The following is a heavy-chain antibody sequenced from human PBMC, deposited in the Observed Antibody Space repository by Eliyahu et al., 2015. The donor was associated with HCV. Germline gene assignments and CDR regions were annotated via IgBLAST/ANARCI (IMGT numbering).Heavy chain of an antibody. Sequence: QLQLQESGPGLVKPSETLSLTCTVSGGSISSSSYYWGWIRQPPGKGLEWIGSIYYSGSTYYNPSLKSRVTISVDTPKNQFSLKLSSVTAADTAVYYCARRGDDSSGYYDYWGQGTLVTVSS. CDR2: IYYSGST. J-gene: IGHJ4*02. V-gene: IGHV4-39*01. D-gene: IGHD3-22*01. CDR3: ARRGDDSSGYYDY. CDR1: GGSISSSSYY.